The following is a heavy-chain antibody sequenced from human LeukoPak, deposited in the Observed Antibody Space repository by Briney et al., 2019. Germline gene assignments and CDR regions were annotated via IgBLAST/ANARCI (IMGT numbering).Heavy chain of an antibody. D-gene: IGHD3-22*01. Sequence: GGPLRLSCAASGFTFSSYEMNWVRQAPGKGLEWVSYISSSGSTIYYADSVKGRFTVSRDNAKNSLYLQMNSLRAEDTAVYYCARSSGYYLYFDYWGQGTLVTVSS. CDR1: GFTFSSYE. V-gene: IGHV3-48*03. CDR2: ISSSGSTI. J-gene: IGHJ4*02. CDR3: ARSSGYYLYFDY.